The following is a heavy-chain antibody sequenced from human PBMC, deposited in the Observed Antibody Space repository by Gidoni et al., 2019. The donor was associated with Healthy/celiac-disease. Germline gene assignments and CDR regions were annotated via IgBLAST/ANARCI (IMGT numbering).Heavy chain of an antibody. CDR1: EGTFSSYA. CDR3: ARVGYGKAFDI. V-gene: IGHV1-69*04. Sequence: QGQPVQPGAEVNKPGSSVKVSCNASEGTFSSYAISWVRQAPGQGLEWMGRIIPIFGIANYAQKFQGRVTITADKSTSTAYMELSSLGSEDTAVYYCARVGYGKAFDIWGQGTMVTVSS. J-gene: IGHJ3*02. CDR2: IIPIFGIA. D-gene: IGHD4-17*01.